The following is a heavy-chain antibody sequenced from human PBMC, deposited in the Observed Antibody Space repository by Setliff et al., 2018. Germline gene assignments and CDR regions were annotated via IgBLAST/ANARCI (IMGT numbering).Heavy chain of an antibody. CDR2: LYPDDSDT. D-gene: IGHD3-22*01. CDR3: ARHAVPYYDSSNDAFDI. CDR1: GYGFSRYW. J-gene: IGHJ3*02. Sequence: PGESLKISCKGSGYGFSRYWIGWVRQMPGKGLEWMGILYPDDSDTRYSPSFQGRVTISADKSISTAYLQWSSLKASDTAMYYCARHAVPYYDSSNDAFDIWGQGAMVTVSS. V-gene: IGHV5-51*01.